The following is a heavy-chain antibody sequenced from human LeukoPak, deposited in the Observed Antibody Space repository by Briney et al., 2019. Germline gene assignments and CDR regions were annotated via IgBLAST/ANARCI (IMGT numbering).Heavy chain of an antibody. D-gene: IGHD3-22*01. V-gene: IGHV3-7*01. Sequence: GGSLRLSCAASGFTFSSYAMSWVRLAPGKELEWVANIKQDGSQKNYVDSVKGRFTISRDNAKNSLYLQMNSLRAEDTAVYYCATYKLYDTRSHSVRGDYWGQGTLVTVSS. CDR3: ATYKLYDTRSHSVRGDY. CDR1: GFTFSSYA. CDR2: IKQDGSQK. J-gene: IGHJ4*02.